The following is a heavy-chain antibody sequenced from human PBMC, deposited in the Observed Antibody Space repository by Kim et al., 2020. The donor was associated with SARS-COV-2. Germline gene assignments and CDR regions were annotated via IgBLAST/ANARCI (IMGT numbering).Heavy chain of an antibody. CDR3: ARDLVRSSSWDYYFDY. V-gene: IGHV3-48*02. D-gene: IGHD6-13*01. Sequence: GGSLRLSCAASGFTFSSYSMNWVRQAPGKGLEWVSYISSSSSTIYYADSVKGRFTISRDNAKNSLYLQMNSLRDEDTAVYYCARDLVRSSSWDYYFDYWGQGTLVTVSS. CDR2: ISSSSSTI. CDR1: GFTFSSYS. J-gene: IGHJ4*02.